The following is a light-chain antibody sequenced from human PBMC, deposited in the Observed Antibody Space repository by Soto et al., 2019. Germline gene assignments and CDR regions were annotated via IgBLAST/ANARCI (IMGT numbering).Light chain of an antibody. J-gene: IGKJ4*01. CDR1: QSLLHSNGYNY. CDR3: MQALQTPT. Sequence: DIVMTQSPLSLPVTPGEPASISCRSSQSLLHSNGYNYLDWYLQKPGQSPQLLIYLGSNRASGVPDRFSGSGSGTDSTLKISRVEAEDVGVYYCMQALQTPTFGGGTKVDIK. CDR2: LGS. V-gene: IGKV2-28*01.